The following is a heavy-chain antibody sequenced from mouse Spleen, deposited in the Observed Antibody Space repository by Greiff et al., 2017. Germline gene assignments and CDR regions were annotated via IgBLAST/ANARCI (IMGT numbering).Heavy chain of an antibody. V-gene: IGHV1-81*01. D-gene: IGHD3-3*01. CDR2: IYPRSGNT. Sequence: VKLVESGAELARPGASVKLSCKASGYTFTSYGISWVKQRTGQGLEWIGEIYPRSGNTYYNEKFKGKATLTADKSSSTAYMELRSLTSEDSAVYFCATRAMDYWGQGTSVTVSS. CDR3: ATRAMDY. CDR1: GYTFTSYG. J-gene: IGHJ4*01.